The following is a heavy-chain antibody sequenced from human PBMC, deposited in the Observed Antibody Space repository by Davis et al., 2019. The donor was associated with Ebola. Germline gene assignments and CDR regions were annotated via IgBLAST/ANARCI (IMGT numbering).Heavy chain of an antibody. Sequence: GESLKISCKDSGNSFTSHWIGWVRQMPGKGLEWMGIIYPGDSDTRYSPSFQGQVTISADKSISTAYLQWSSLKASDTAMYYCARPYYGSGDYYFDYWGQGTLVTVSS. D-gene: IGHD3-10*01. J-gene: IGHJ4*02. CDR1: GNSFTSHW. CDR3: ARPYYGSGDYYFDY. CDR2: IYPGDSDT. V-gene: IGHV5-51*01.